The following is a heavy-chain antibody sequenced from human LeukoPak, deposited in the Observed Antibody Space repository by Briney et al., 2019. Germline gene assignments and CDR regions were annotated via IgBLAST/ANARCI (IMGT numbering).Heavy chain of an antibody. Sequence: ASVKVSCKASGYTFTSYDINWVRQATGQGLEWMGWMNPNSGNTGYAQKFQGRVTMTRNTSISRAYMELSSLRSEDTAVYYCARGRRYCSSTSCSPRGYYYGMDVWGQGTTVTVSS. D-gene: IGHD2-2*01. V-gene: IGHV1-8*01. J-gene: IGHJ6*02. CDR2: MNPNSGNT. CDR1: GYTFTSYD. CDR3: ARGRRYCSSTSCSPRGYYYGMDV.